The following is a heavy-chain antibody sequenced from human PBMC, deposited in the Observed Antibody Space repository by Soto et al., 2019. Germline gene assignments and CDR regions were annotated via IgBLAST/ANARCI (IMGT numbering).Heavy chain of an antibody. Sequence: ASVKVSCKASGFTFSDSAVHWVRQARGQRLEWIGWIVVGSGNTNYAQKFHERVTITRDLSTGTAYMDLRSLKSEDTAIYYCAAVRRGGGPYSDNLAGDFFDYWGQGALVTVSS. V-gene: IGHV1-58*01. CDR3: AAVRRGGGPYSDNLAGDFFDY. CDR1: GFTFSDSA. D-gene: IGHD4-17*01. J-gene: IGHJ4*02. CDR2: IVVGSGNT.